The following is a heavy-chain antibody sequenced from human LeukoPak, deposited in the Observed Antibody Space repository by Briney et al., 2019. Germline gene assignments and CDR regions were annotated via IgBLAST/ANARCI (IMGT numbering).Heavy chain of an antibody. CDR2: VYHSGGT. Sequence: SETLSLTCTVSGYPISRGYYWGWMRQPPGKGLEWIGSVYHSGGTYQNPSLKGRVTISLDTSKNQFSLKLSSVTAADTAVYYCARDWYSSSSAGQIFDYWGQGTLVTVSS. V-gene: IGHV4-38-2*02. CDR1: GYPISRGYY. J-gene: IGHJ4*02. CDR3: ARDWYSSSSAGQIFDY. D-gene: IGHD6-6*01.